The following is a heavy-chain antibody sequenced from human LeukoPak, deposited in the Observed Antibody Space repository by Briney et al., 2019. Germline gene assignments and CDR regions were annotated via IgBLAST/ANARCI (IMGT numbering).Heavy chain of an antibody. CDR1: GFTFDDYA. V-gene: IGHV3-9*01. Sequence: GGSLRLSCAASGFTFDDYAMHWVRQAPGKGLEWVSGISWNSGSIGYADSVKGRFTISRDNSKNTLFLQMNSLRADDTAVYYCTKDRWCSSTSCPIDFWGQGTLVTVSS. J-gene: IGHJ4*02. CDR3: TKDRWCSSTSCPIDF. D-gene: IGHD2-2*01. CDR2: ISWNSGSI.